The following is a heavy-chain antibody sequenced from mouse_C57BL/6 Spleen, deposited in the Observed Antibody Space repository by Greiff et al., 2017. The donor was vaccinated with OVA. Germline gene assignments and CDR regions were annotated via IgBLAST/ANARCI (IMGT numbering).Heavy chain of an antibody. CDR2: ISSGGSYT. D-gene: IGHD2-5*01. Sequence: EVKLMESGGDLVKPGGSLKLSCAASGFTFSSYGMSWVRQTPDKRLEWVATISSGGSYTYYPDSVKGRFTISRDNAKNTLYLQMSSLKSEDTAMYYCARRDSTGAMDYWGQGTSVTVSS. CDR3: ARRDSTGAMDY. J-gene: IGHJ4*01. CDR1: GFTFSSYG. V-gene: IGHV5-6*02.